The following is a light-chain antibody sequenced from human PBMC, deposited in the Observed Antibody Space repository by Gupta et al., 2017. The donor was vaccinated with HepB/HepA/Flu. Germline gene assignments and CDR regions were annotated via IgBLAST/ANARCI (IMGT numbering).Light chain of an antibody. CDR1: GSDVGGYNY. CDR3: SSYRSSSTPVGV. CDR2: DVS. Sequence: QSAFAQPPPASVSPAQSHTIPCTGTGSDVGGYNYVSWYQQHPGKAPKFMIYDVSNRPSGVSNRFSGSKSGNTASLTISGLQAEDEADYYCSSYRSSSTPVGVFGTGTKLTVL. J-gene: IGLJ1*01. V-gene: IGLV2-14*01.